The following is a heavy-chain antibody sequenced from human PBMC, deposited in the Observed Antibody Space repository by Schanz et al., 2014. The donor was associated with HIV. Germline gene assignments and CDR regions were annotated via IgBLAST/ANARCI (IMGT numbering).Heavy chain of an antibody. D-gene: IGHD5-18*01. CDR2: ISAGVGTA. CDR3: AVLWIQPPFDY. J-gene: IGHJ4*02. Sequence: EVQLLESGGGLVQPGGSLRLSCAVSGFTITSYGMSWVRQAPGKGLEWVSTISAGVGTASYADSVKGRFTISRDNAKNSLYLHMNSLRAEDTAVYFCAVLWIQPPFDYWGQGTLVTVSS. CDR1: GFTITSYG. V-gene: IGHV3-23*01.